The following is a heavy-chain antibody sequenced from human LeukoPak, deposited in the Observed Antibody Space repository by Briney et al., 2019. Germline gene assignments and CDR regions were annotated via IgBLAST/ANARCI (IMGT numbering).Heavy chain of an antibody. J-gene: IGHJ3*02. CDR3: AKDIDGVVRAFDI. D-gene: IGHD4-23*01. V-gene: IGHV3-23*01. Sequence: AGGSLRLSCAASGFTLRSYAMSWVRQAPGKGLEWVSTISGSDAYTYYADSVKGRFTISRDNSKNTLYLQMNSLRAEDTALYYCAKDIDGVVRAFDIWGQGTMVTVSS. CDR1: GFTLRSYA. CDR2: ISGSDAYT.